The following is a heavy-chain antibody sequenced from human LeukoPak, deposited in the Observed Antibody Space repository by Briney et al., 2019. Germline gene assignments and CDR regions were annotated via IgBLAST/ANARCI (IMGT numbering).Heavy chain of an antibody. D-gene: IGHD6-19*01. CDR3: ARDKGSGWLIDDY. CDR2: NNPRNGDR. J-gene: IGHJ4*02. CDR1: GYSFKDFY. V-gene: IGHV1-2*02. Sequence: ASVKVSCKASGYSFKDFYMSWVRQAPGQGLEWMGWNNPRNGDRAYAQEFQGRVTMTMDTSISKAYMELTRLSSDDTAVYYCARDKGSGWLIDDYWGQGTLVTVSS.